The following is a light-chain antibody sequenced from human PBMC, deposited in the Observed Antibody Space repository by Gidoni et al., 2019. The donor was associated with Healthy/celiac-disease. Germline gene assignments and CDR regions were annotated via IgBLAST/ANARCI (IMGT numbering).Light chain of an antibody. CDR2: LGS. J-gene: IGKJ2*01. Sequence: PVTPGEPASISCRSSQSLLHSNGYNYLDWYLQKPGQSPQLLIYLGSNRASGVPDRFSGSGSGTDFTLKISRVEAEDVGVYYCMQALQTSYTFGQXTKLEIK. V-gene: IGKV2-28*01. CDR3: MQALQTSYT. CDR1: QSLLHSNGYNY.